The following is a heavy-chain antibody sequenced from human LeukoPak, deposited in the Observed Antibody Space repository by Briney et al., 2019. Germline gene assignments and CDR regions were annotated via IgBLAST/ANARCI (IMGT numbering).Heavy chain of an antibody. V-gene: IGHV1-18*01. D-gene: IGHD3-3*01. CDR2: ISAYNGNT. J-gene: IGHJ4*02. Sequence: GASVKVSCKASGYTFTSYGISWVRQAPGQGLEWMGWISAYNGNTNYAQKLQGRVTMTTDTSTSTAYMELRSLRSDDTAVYYCARGPDVTIFGVVIKPTTPPDYWGQGTLVTVSS. CDR1: GYTFTSYG. CDR3: ARGPDVTIFGVVIKPTTPPDY.